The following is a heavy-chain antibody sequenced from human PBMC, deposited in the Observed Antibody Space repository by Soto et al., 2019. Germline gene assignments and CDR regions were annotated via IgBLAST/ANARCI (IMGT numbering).Heavy chain of an antibody. CDR3: ARDLYIVVVPAAISSPGEYYGMDV. J-gene: IGHJ6*02. Sequence: ASVKVSCKASGGTFSSYAISWVRQAPGQGLEWMGGIIPIFGTANYAQKFQGRVTITADESTSTAYMELSSLRSEDTAVYYCARDLYIVVVPAAISSPGEYYGMDVWGQGTTVTVSS. CDR2: IIPIFGTA. CDR1: GGTFSSYA. D-gene: IGHD2-2*01. V-gene: IGHV1-69*13.